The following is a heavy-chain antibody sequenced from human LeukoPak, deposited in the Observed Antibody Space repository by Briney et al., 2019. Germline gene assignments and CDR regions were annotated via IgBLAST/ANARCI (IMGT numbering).Heavy chain of an antibody. CDR3: ARAPYYGSGSPLDY. CDR2: INPNSGGT. CDR1: GYTFTGYY. Sequence: ASVKVSCKASGYTFTGYYMHWVRQAPGQGLEWMGWINPNSGGTNYAQKFQGRVTMTRDTSISTAYMELSRLRSDDTAVYCCARAPYYGSGSPLDYWGQGTLVTVSS. V-gene: IGHV1-2*02. D-gene: IGHD3-10*01. J-gene: IGHJ4*02.